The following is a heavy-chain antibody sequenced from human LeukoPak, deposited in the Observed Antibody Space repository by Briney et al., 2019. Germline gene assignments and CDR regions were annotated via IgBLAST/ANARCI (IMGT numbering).Heavy chain of an antibody. Sequence: ASLKVSCKASGYTFTGYYIHWVRQAPGQGLEWMGWINPNSGGTNYAQKFQGRVTMTSDTSINTAYMELSRLRSDDTAMYYCASLNCNNGVCYNFEYWGQGTLVTVSS. J-gene: IGHJ4*02. V-gene: IGHV1-2*02. CDR2: INPNSGGT. CDR3: ASLNCNNGVCYNFEY. CDR1: GYTFTGYY. D-gene: IGHD2-8*01.